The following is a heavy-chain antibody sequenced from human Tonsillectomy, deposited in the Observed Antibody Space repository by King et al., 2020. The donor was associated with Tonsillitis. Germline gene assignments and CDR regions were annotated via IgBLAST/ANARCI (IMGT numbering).Heavy chain of an antibody. CDR3: ARKSSGWYFYY. V-gene: IGHV3-66*01. D-gene: IGHD6-19*01. CDR1: GFTVSSNY. Sequence: VQLVESGGGLVQPGGSLRLSCAVSGFTVSSNYMSWVRQAPGKGLEWVSVFYSGGSTYYADSVKGRFTISRDKSKNTLYLQMNSLRAEDTAVYYCARKSSGWYFYYWGQGTLVTVSS. CDR2: FYSGGST. J-gene: IGHJ4*02.